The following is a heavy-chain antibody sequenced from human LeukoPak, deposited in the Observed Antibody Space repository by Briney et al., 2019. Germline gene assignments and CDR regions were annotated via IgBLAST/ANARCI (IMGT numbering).Heavy chain of an antibody. CDR1: GFTFSNYW. CDR3: ARRNAMDV. CDR2: INRDGSER. V-gene: IGHV3-7*03. J-gene: IGHJ6*02. Sequence: GGSLRLSCAASGFTFSNYWMTWVRQAPGKGLEWVANINRDGSERYYVDSVKGRFTISRDDARSSLYLQMNSLRAEDTAVYYCARRNAMDVWGQGTTVIVFS.